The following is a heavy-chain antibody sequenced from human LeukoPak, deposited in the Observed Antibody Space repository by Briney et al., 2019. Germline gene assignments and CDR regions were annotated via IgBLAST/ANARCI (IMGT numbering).Heavy chain of an antibody. CDR1: GGTFSSYA. CDR2: IIPIFGTA. D-gene: IGHD2-15*01. CDR3: ARDECSGGSCYTGDYYYYMDV. V-gene: IGHV1-69*05. Sequence: ASVKVSCKASGGTFSSYAISWVRQAPGQGLEWMGRIIPIFGTANYAQKFQGRVTITTDESTSTAYMELSSPRSEDTAVYYCARDECSGGSCYTGDYYYYMDVWGKGTTVTVSS. J-gene: IGHJ6*03.